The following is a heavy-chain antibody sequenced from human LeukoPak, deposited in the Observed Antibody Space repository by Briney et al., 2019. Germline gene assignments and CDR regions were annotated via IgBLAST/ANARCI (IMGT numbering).Heavy chain of an antibody. CDR2: IYHSGST. CDR3: ARRRYDFWSGYYTDYYYMDV. J-gene: IGHJ6*03. D-gene: IGHD3-3*01. V-gene: IGHV4-30-2*01. Sequence: SQTLSLTCTVSGGSISSGGYYWSWIRQPPGKGLEWIGYIYHSGSTYYNPSLKSRVTISVDRSKNQFSLKLSSVTAADTAVYYCARRRYDFWSGYYTDYYYMDVWGKGTTVTVSS. CDR1: GGSISSGGYY.